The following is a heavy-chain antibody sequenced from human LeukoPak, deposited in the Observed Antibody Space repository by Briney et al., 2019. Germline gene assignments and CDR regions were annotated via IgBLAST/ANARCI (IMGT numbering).Heavy chain of an antibody. Sequence: GGSLRLSCAASGLSVSSNYMSWVRQAPGKGLEWVSVLYSDGTTYYADSVKGRFTICRDNSKNTLYLQMNSLRAEDTAVYYCVRGMGVSMLYYFDYWGQGTLVTVSS. CDR3: VRGMGVSMLYYFDY. CDR1: GLSVSSNY. V-gene: IGHV3-66*02. CDR2: LYSDGTT. J-gene: IGHJ4*02. D-gene: IGHD3-10*01.